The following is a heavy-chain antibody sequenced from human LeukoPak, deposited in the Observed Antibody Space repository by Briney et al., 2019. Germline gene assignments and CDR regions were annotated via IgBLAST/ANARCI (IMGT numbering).Heavy chain of an antibody. D-gene: IGHD3-22*01. Sequence: ASVKVSCKASGYTFTSYGISWVRQAPGQGLEWMGWISAYNGNTNYAQKLQGRVTMTTDTSTSTAYMELSSLRSEDTAVYYCARGNYYDSSGYYFAFDIWGQGTMVTVSS. CDR3: ARGNYYDSSGYYFAFDI. CDR1: GYTFTSYG. J-gene: IGHJ3*02. V-gene: IGHV1-18*01. CDR2: ISAYNGNT.